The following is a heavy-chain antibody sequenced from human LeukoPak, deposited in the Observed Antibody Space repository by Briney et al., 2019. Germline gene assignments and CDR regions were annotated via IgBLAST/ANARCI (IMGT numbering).Heavy chain of an antibody. CDR3: ARAREEITIIVSD. CDR2: MNPNSGNT. J-gene: IGHJ4*02. V-gene: IGHV1-8*01. Sequence: ASVKVSCKASGYTFTSYDINWVRQATGQGLEWMGWMNPNSGNTGYAQKFQGRVTMTRNTSISTAYMELSSLRSEDTAVYYCARAREEITIIVSDWGQGTLVTVSS. CDR1: GYTFTSYD. D-gene: IGHD3-22*01.